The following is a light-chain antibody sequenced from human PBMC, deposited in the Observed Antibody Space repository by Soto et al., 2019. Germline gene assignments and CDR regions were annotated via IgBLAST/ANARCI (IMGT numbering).Light chain of an antibody. Sequence: QSVLTQPPSASGTPGQRVTISCSEGTSSIGRNYVYWYQQLPGTAPKLVIYRNNQRPSGVPDRFSGSKSGTSASLAIRGLRSEDEADYYCAAWDDSLSGLYVFGTGTKVTVL. CDR3: AAWDDSLSGLYV. CDR2: RNN. J-gene: IGLJ1*01. CDR1: TSSIGRNY. V-gene: IGLV1-47*01.